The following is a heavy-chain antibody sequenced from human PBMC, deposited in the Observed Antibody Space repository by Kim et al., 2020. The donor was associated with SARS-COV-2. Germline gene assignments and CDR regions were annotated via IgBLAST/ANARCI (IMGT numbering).Heavy chain of an antibody. CDR1: GYTLTELS. CDR3: AAGVAAAGTPDDSYYYYCMDV. J-gene: IGHJ6*02. CDR2: FDPEDGET. D-gene: IGHD6-13*01. V-gene: IGHV1-24*01. Sequence: ASVKVSCKVSGYTLTELSMHWVRQAPGKGLEWMGGFDPEDGETIYAQKFQGRVTMTEDTSTDTAYMELSSLRSEDTAVYYCAAGVAAAGTPDDSYYYYCMDVWGQGTTVTVSS.